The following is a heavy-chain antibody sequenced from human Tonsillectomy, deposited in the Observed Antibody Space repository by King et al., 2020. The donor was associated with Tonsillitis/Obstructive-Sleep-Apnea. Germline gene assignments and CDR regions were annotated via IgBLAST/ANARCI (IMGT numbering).Heavy chain of an antibody. CDR3: ARGSPLTIFGVFTPYWYFDL. Sequence: QLQESGPGLVKPSETLSLTCTVSGGSISSYYWSWIRPPPGKGLEWIGYIYYSGSTNYNPSLKSRVTISVDTSKNQFSLKLSSVTAADTAVYYCARGSPLTIFGVFTPYWYFDLWGRGTLVTVSS. V-gene: IGHV4-59*01. J-gene: IGHJ2*01. CDR2: IYYSGST. CDR1: GGSISSYY. D-gene: IGHD3-3*01.